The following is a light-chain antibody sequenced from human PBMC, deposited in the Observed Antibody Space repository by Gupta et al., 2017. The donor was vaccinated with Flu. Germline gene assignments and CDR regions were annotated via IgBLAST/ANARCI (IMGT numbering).Light chain of an antibody. CDR1: RANIGRNT. CDR3: AAWHDTQIGYV. CDR2: SDN. V-gene: IGLV1-44*01. J-gene: IGLJ1*01. Sequence: RVFISWSGSRANIGRNTVNWYQQVAGAAPKLLSDSDNQRPSGVPDRFSGSRSGTSASLAISGLQSDDDADYYCAAWHDTQIGYVFGTGTKLTVL.